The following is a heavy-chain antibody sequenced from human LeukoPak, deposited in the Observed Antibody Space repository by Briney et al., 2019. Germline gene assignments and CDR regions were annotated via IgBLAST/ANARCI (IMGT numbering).Heavy chain of an antibody. V-gene: IGHV4-34*01. J-gene: IGHJ4*02. CDR1: GGSFSGYY. CDR2: INHSGST. D-gene: IGHD6-13*01. CDR3: VRGRYSSSPRYFDY. Sequence: PSETLSLTCAVYGGSFSGYYWSWIRQPPGKGLEWIGEINHSGSTNYNPSLKSRVTISVDTSKNQFSLKLSSVTAADTAVYYCVRGRYSSSPRYFDYWGQGTLVTVSS.